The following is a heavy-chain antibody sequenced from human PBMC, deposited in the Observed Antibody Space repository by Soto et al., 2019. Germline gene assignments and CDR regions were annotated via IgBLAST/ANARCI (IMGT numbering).Heavy chain of an antibody. J-gene: IGHJ4*02. V-gene: IGHV3-23*01. CDR3: ATMNGYFEY. CDR2: ITATSGST. D-gene: IGHD3-22*01. Sequence: GGSLRLSCAASRFSFSSYSMMWVRQTPGKGLEWVAAITATSGSTYYADSVTGRFTISRDNSKNTHYLQMTSLRAADTAMYYCATMNGYFEYWGQGTLVTVSS. CDR1: RFSFSSYS.